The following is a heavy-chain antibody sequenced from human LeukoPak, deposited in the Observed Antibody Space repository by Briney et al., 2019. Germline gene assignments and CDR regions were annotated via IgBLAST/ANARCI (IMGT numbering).Heavy chain of an antibody. Sequence: GGSLRLSCAASGFTFSSYAMHWVRQAPGKGLEYVSAISSNGGSTYYANSVKGRFTISRDNSKNTLYLQMDSLRAEDTAVYYCARGGIITSYAFEIWGQGAMVTVSS. CDR3: ARGGIITSYAFEI. V-gene: IGHV3-64*01. J-gene: IGHJ3*02. D-gene: IGHD1-26*01. CDR2: ISSNGGST. CDR1: GFTFSSYA.